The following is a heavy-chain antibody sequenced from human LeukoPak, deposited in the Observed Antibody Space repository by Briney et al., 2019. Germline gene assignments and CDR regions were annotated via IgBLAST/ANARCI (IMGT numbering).Heavy chain of an antibody. CDR1: GDSVNSGSYY. Sequence: SEALSLTCTVSGDSVNSGSYYWSWIRQPPGKGLEWIGNIYYTGSTNYAPSFRGRVTISLDTSKNHFPLKLTSVTAADTAVYYCASGDFDNWGQGTLVTVSS. CDR2: IYYTGST. D-gene: IGHD3-10*01. CDR3: ASGDFDN. V-gene: IGHV4-61*03. J-gene: IGHJ4*02.